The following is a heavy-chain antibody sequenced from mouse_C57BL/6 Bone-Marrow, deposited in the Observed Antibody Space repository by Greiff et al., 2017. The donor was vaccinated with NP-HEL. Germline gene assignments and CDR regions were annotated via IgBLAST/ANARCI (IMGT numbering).Heavy chain of an antibody. CDR1: GYAFSSSW. J-gene: IGHJ3*01. Sequence: QVQLQQSGPELVKPGASVKISCKASGYAFSSSWMNWVKQRPGKGLEWIGRIYPGDGDTNYNGKFKGKATLTADKSSSTAYMQLSSLTSEDSAVYFCARDHQSWFAYWGQGTLVTVSA. V-gene: IGHV1-82*01. CDR3: ARDHQSWFAY. CDR2: IYPGDGDT.